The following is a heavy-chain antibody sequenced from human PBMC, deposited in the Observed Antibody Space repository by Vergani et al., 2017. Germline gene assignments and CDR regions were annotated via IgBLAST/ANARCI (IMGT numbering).Heavy chain of an antibody. CDR3: ARDGAGTIDFDY. J-gene: IGHJ4*02. Sequence: EVQLLESGGGSVQPGESLRLSCVASGFTFSSYWMSWVRQAPGKGLEWVANIKQDGSEKYYVDSVKGRFTISRDNAKNSLYLQMNSLRAEDTAVYFCARDGAGTIDFDYWGPGILVTVSS. CDR2: IKQDGSEK. D-gene: IGHD1-26*01. V-gene: IGHV3-7*01. CDR1: GFTFSSYW.